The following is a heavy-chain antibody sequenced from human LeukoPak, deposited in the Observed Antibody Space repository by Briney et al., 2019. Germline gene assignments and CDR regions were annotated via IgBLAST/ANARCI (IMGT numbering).Heavy chain of an antibody. Sequence: GGSLRLSCAASGFTFTYVWMSWVRQTPGKGLEWVSYISSSGSTIYYADSVKGRFTISRDNAKNSLYLQMNSLRAEDTAVYYCARRSLRGPYYFDYWGQGTLVTVSS. D-gene: IGHD4-17*01. V-gene: IGHV3-11*01. CDR2: ISSSGSTI. CDR1: GFTFTYVW. CDR3: ARRSLRGPYYFDY. J-gene: IGHJ4*02.